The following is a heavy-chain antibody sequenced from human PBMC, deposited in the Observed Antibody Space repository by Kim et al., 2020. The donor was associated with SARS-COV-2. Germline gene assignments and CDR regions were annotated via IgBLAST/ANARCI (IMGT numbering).Heavy chain of an antibody. CDR3: AKDLPVFARYYFYAMYV. D-gene: IGHD2-21*01. CDR1: GFTFSSYG. V-gene: IGHV3-30*18. CDR2: ISYDGSNK. Sequence: GGSLRLSCAASGFTFSSYGMHWVRQAPGKGLEWVAVISYDGSNKYYADSVKGRFTISRDNSKNTLYLQMNSLRAEDTAVYFCAKDLPVFARYYFYAMYV. J-gene: IGHJ6*01.